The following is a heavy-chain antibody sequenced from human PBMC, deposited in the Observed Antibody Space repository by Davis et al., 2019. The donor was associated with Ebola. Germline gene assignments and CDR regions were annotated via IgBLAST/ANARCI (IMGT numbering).Heavy chain of an antibody. D-gene: IGHD4-11*01. CDR1: GGSISSYY. CDR2: IYYSGST. J-gene: IGHJ5*02. CDR3: ARALQYPNWFDP. V-gene: IGHV4-59*01. Sequence: PGGSLRLSCTVSGGSISSYYWSWIRQPPGKGLEWIGYIYYSGSTNYNPSLKSRVTISVDTSKNQFSLKLSSVTAADTAVYYCARALQYPNWFDPWGQGTLVTVSS.